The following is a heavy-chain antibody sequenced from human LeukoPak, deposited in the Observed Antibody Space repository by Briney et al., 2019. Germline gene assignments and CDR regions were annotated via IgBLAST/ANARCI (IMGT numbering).Heavy chain of an antibody. CDR3: AKSSPRYCSSTSCYYMDV. V-gene: IGHV3-30*02. Sequence: PGGSLRLSCAASGFTFSSYGMHWVRQAPGKGLEWVAFIRYDGSNKYYADSVKGRFTISRDNSKNTLYLQMNSLRAEDTAVCYCAKSSPRYCSSTSCYYMDVWGKGTTVTVSS. J-gene: IGHJ6*03. D-gene: IGHD2-2*01. CDR2: IRYDGSNK. CDR1: GFTFSSYG.